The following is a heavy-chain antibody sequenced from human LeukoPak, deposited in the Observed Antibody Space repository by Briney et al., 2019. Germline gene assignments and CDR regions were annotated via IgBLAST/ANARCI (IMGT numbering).Heavy chain of an antibody. CDR1: GFTFSSYW. D-gene: IGHD6-19*01. V-gene: IGHV3-74*01. CDR3: ARDSAGLT. J-gene: IGHJ5*02. Sequence: GGSLRLSCAASGFTFSSYWMHWVRQTPGKGLMWVSRIHPDGSTTAYADSVKGRFTISRDNAKNTLYLQMNSLRVEDTAVYYCARDSAGLTWGQGTLVAVSS. CDR2: IHPDGSTT.